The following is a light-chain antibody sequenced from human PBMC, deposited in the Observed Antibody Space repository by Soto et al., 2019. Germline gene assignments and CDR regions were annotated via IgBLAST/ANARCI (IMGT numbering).Light chain of an antibody. J-gene: IGKJ4*01. CDR2: SAS. CDR3: QQHYSYPALT. CDR1: QYIDTY. V-gene: IGKV1-8*01. Sequence: TCRASQYIDTYLAWYQQKPGKAPKLLIYSASSLQSGVPSRFRGSGSGTDFTLTISGLQSEDFATYYCQQHYSYPALTFGGGTKVDIK.